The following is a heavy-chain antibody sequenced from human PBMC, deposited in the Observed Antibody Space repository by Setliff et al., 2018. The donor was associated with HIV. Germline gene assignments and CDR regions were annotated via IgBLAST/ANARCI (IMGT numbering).Heavy chain of an antibody. CDR2: INASNGNT. Sequence: ASVKVSCKASGYTFTTCAMHWVRQAPGQRLEWMGWINASNGNTKYSQNFQGRVTITRDTSASTAYMELTSLGSEDTAVYYCARTTVTTYYFDYWGQGTLVTVSS. V-gene: IGHV1-3*01. J-gene: IGHJ4*02. CDR3: ARTTVTTYYFDY. CDR1: GYTFTTCA. D-gene: IGHD4-17*01.